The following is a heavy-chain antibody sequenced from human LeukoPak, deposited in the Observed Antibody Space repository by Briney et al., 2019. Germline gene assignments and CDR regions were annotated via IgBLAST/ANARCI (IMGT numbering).Heavy chain of an antibody. J-gene: IGHJ3*02. V-gene: IGHV4-34*01. D-gene: IGHD6-19*01. CDR2: INHSGST. CDR1: GGSFSGYY. Sequence: SETLSLTCAVYGGSFSGYYWSWIRQPPGKGLEWIGEINHSGSTNYNPSLKSRVTISVDTSKNQFSLKLSSVTAADTAVYYCARGNRVEQWLASKAAFDIWGQGTMVTVSS. CDR3: ARGNRVEQWLASKAAFDI.